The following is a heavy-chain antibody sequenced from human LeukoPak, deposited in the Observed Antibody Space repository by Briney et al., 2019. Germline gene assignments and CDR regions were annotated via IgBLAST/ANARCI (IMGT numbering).Heavy chain of an antibody. J-gene: IGHJ4*02. CDR3: ARHVSSVGVAVVITLIDS. CDR2: IYSSGNT. V-gene: IGHV4-39*01. CDR1: GASLSSRTSY. Sequence: SETLSLTCSASGASLSSRTSYWGWIRQPPGKGLEWLGTIYSSGNTYYNPSLKSRVTISRDTSKNQVSLKVNSVTAADTATYYCARHVSSVGVAVVITLIDSWGQGTLVSVSS. D-gene: IGHD3-3*01.